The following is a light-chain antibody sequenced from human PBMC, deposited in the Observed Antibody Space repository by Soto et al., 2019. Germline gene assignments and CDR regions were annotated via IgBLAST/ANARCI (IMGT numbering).Light chain of an antibody. J-gene: IGKJ5*01. CDR2: AAS. CDR3: QQRKSYPIT. CDR1: QDINTY. Sequence: DIQLTQSPSFLSAAVGDRVTITCRASQDINTYLAWYQQNPGKAPKLLIFAASTLQNGVTSRFSGSGSGTEFTVTITSLQPEDFATYYCQQRKSYPITFGQGTRLEIK. V-gene: IGKV1-9*01.